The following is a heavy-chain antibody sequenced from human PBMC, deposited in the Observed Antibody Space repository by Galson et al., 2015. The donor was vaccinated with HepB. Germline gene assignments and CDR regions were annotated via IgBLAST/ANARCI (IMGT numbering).Heavy chain of an antibody. J-gene: IGHJ4*02. CDR2: ISSSSSYI. CDR1: GFTFSSYS. CDR3: AREGQQLLNTMDG. Sequence: SLRLSCAASGFTFSSYSMNWVRQAPGKGLEWVSSISSSSSYIYYADSVKGRFTISRDNAKNSLYLQMNSLRAEDTAVYYCAREGQQLLNTMDGWGQGTLVTVSS. D-gene: IGHD6-13*01. V-gene: IGHV3-21*01.